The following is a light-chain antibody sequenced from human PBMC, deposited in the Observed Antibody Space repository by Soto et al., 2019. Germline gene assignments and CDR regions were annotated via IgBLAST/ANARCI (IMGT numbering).Light chain of an antibody. CDR3: QQYSYFAT. Sequence: DIQMTQSPSTLSASVGDRVTITCRASQSISSGLTWYQQKAGQAPKLLIYKVSIVESGVPSRFSGSGSGTEFTITISSLQPDDSATYYCQQYSYFATFGQGTRVEVK. CDR1: QSISSG. CDR2: KVS. J-gene: IGKJ1*01. V-gene: IGKV1-5*03.